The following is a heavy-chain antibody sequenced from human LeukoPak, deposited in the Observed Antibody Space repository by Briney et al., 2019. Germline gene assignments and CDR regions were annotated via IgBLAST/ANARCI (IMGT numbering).Heavy chain of an antibody. CDR1: GVSISRSADY. J-gene: IGHJ4*02. CDR3: AKLVTAIVDS. Sequence: SETLSLTCTVSGVSISRSADYWGWVRQPPGKGPEWIGSIYYSGTTYYTPSLKSRVTISLDTSKNQFSLKLSSVTAADTAVYYCAKLVTAIVDSWGQGTLVTVSS. V-gene: IGHV4-39*07. CDR2: IYYSGTT. D-gene: IGHD2-21*02.